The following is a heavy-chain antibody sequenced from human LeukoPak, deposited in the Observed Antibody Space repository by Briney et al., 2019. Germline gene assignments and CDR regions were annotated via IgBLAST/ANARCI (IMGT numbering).Heavy chain of an antibody. Sequence: PGGSLRLSCAASGFTFSSYAMSWVRQAPGKGLEWVSAISGSGGSTYYADSVKGRFTISRDNSKDTLYLQMNSLRAEDTAVYYCAKHSSGYHQSFDFWGQGTLVTVSS. CDR3: AKHSSGYHQSFDF. D-gene: IGHD3-22*01. J-gene: IGHJ4*02. CDR2: ISGSGGST. CDR1: GFTFSSYA. V-gene: IGHV3-23*01.